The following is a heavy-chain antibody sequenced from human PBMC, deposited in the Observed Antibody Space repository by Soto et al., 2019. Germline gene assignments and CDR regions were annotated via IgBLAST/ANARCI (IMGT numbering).Heavy chain of an antibody. Sequence: SETLSLTCTVSGCSISSGDYYWSWIRQPPGKGLEWIGYIYYSGSTYYNPSLKSRVTISVDRSKNQFSLKLTSVTAADTAVYYCARLGGFYQAFDSWGQGTLVT. CDR3: ARLGGFYQAFDS. D-gene: IGHD3-22*01. J-gene: IGHJ4*02. V-gene: IGHV4-30-4*01. CDR2: IYYSGST. CDR1: GCSISSGDYY.